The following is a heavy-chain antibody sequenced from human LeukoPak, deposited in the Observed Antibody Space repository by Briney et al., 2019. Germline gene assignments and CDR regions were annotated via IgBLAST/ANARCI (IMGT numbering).Heavy chain of an antibody. CDR2: IYYSGST. CDR1: GGSISSSSYY. J-gene: IGHJ4*02. D-gene: IGHD6-19*01. V-gene: IGHV4-39*07. Sequence: SETLSLTCTVSGGSISSSSYYWGWIRQPPGKGLEWIGSIYYSGSTYYNPSLKSRVTISVDTSKNQFSLKLSSVTAADTAVYYCAITPTGSSGWPYYFDYWGQGTLVTVSS. CDR3: AITPTGSSGWPYYFDY.